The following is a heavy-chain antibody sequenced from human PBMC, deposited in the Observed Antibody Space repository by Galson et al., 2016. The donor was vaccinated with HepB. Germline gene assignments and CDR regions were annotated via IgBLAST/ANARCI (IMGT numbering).Heavy chain of an antibody. D-gene: IGHD3-10*01. CDR2: IDPNSGGT. J-gene: IGHJ6*02. V-gene: IGHV1-2*02. CDR3: ARDGLDLGELLNYAMDV. Sequence: SVKVSCKASGYTFIGHYIHWVRQAPGQGLEWMGWIDPNSGGTDYAQKFQGRVTMTRDTSITTAYMGLTGLMSDDTAVYYCARDGLDLGELLNYAMDVWGQGTTVTVSS. CDR1: GYTFIGHY.